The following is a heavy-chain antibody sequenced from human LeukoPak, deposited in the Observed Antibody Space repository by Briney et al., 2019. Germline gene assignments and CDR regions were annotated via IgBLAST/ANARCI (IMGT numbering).Heavy chain of an antibody. J-gene: IGHJ4*02. CDR1: GFTFGEYA. CDR2: IRGRVYGGTT. Sequence: GGSLRLSCTASGFTFGEYAMGWVRQAPGKGLEWVSFIRGRVYGGTTEYAASVKGRFTISRDDSKSIAYLQMNSLKIEDAAVHYCFKYSSSSVDYWGQGTLVTVSS. CDR3: FKYSSSSVDY. D-gene: IGHD6-13*01. V-gene: IGHV3-49*04.